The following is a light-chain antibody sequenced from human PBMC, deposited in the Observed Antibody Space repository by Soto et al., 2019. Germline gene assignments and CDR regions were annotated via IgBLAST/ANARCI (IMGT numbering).Light chain of an antibody. Sequence: QSALTQPASVSGSPGQSITISCTGTSSDVGGYNYVSWYQQHPGKAPKPMIYEVCNRPSGVSNRFSGSKSGNTASLTISGRQAEDEADYYCSSYTSSSTPYVFGTGTKVTVL. J-gene: IGLJ1*01. CDR2: EVC. CDR3: SSYTSSSTPYV. V-gene: IGLV2-14*01. CDR1: SSDVGGYNY.